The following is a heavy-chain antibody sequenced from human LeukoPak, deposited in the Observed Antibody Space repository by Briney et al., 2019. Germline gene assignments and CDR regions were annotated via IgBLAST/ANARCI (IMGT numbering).Heavy chain of an antibody. D-gene: IGHD3-10*01. CDR3: ARVLRGWFGELLLDY. CDR2: INHSGST. CDR1: GGSFSGYY. V-gene: IGHV4-34*01. Sequence: SQTLSLTCAVYGGSFSGYYWSWIRQPPGKGLEWIGEINHSGSTNYNPSLKSRVTISVDTSKNQFSLKLSSVTAADTAVYYCARVLRGWFGELLLDYWGQGTLVTVSS. J-gene: IGHJ4*02.